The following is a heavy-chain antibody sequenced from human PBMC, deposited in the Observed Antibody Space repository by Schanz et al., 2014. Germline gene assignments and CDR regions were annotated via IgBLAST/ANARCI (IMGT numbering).Heavy chain of an antibody. CDR2: IFTDGRT. CDR1: GFAVDNYY. J-gene: IGHJ4*02. CDR3: ARDRRNADLDY. D-gene: IGHD1-1*01. V-gene: IGHV3-66*01. Sequence: EVQLVASGGGLVQPGGSLRLSCAASGFAVDNYYMSCVRQAPGRGLEWVSIIFTDGRTYYADSVKGRFTISRDSSKNTLFLQMNSLRAEDTALYYCARDRRNADLDYWGQGTLVTVSS.